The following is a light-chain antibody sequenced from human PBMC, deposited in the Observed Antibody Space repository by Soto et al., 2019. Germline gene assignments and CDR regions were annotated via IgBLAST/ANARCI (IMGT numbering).Light chain of an antibody. V-gene: IGLV2-14*01. Sequence: HSALTQPASVSGSPGQSITISCTGTSSDVGGYNYVSWYQQHPGKAPKLMIYEVSNRPSGVSNRFSGSKSSNTASLTISGLQAEDEADYYCSSYTSSSTRVFGGGTKLTVL. CDR1: SSDVGGYNY. J-gene: IGLJ3*02. CDR2: EVS. CDR3: SSYTSSSTRV.